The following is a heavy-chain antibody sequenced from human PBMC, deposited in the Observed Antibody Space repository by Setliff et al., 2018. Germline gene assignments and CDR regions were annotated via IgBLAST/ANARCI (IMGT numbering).Heavy chain of an antibody. J-gene: IGHJ6*04. V-gene: IGHV3-30*04. CDR1: GFTFSTYA. CDR3: ARVGAKVPAPSDV. CDR2: ISRDARKE. D-gene: IGHD2-2*01. Sequence: GGSLRLSCAASGFTFSTYAMHWVRQAPGKGLEWVAFISRDARKELYADSVRGRFTVSRDDSKNSLFLQMNSLETEDTAVYYCARVGAKVPAPSDVWGKGTTVTVSS.